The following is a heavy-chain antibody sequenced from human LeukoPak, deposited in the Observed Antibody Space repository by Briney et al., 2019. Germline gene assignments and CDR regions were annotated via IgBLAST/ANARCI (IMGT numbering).Heavy chain of an antibody. CDR3: ARLRTTVTSFDY. CDR2: INHSGST. CDR1: GGSFSGYY. V-gene: IGHV4-34*01. D-gene: IGHD4-17*01. Sequence: PSEALSLTCAVYGGSFSGYYWSWIRQPPGKGLEWIGEINHSGSTNYNPSLKSRVTISVDTSKNQFSLKLSSVTAADTAVYYCARLRTTVTSFDYWGQGTLVTVSS. J-gene: IGHJ4*02.